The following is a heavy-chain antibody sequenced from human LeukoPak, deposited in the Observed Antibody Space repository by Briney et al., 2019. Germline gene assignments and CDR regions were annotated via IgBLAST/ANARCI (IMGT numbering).Heavy chain of an antibody. D-gene: IGHD6-19*01. CDR2: INSDGSST. CDR3: AKRWAPGYSSGWVDY. V-gene: IGHV3-74*01. CDR1: GFTFSSYW. Sequence: GGSLRLSCAASGFTFSSYWMHWVRQAPGKGLVWVSRINSDGSSTSYADSVKGRFTISRDNAKNTLYLQMNSLRAEDTAVYYCAKRWAPGYSSGWVDYWGQGTLVTVSS. J-gene: IGHJ4*02.